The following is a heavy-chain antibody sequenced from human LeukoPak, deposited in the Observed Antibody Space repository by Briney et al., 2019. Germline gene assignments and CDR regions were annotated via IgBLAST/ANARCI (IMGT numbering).Heavy chain of an antibody. Sequence: GGSLRLSCATSGFTLSNYWMSWVRQAPGKGLEWVANIRQDGREKYYVDSVRGRFTISRDNAKNSLYLQMNSLRAEDTALYYCARRYFDYWGQGTLVTVSS. J-gene: IGHJ4*02. CDR1: GFTLSNYW. V-gene: IGHV3-7*03. CDR2: IRQDGREK. CDR3: ARRYFDY.